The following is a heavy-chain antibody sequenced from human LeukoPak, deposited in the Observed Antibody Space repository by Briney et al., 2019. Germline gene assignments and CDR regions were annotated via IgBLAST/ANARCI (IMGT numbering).Heavy chain of an antibody. CDR2: IKQDGSEE. CDR1: GFTFSDYW. V-gene: IGHV3-7*01. CDR3: TTYKNWVAGDA. D-gene: IGHD7-27*01. Sequence: GGSLRLSCAASGFTFSDYWMSWVRQAPGKGPEWVATIKQDGSEEHYVDSVEGRFTVSRDNARNSLFLQMNSLRVEDTAVYYCTTYKNWVAGDALGQGTTV. J-gene: IGHJ6*02.